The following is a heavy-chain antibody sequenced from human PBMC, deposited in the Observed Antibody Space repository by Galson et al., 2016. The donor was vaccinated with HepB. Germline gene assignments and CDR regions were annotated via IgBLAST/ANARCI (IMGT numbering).Heavy chain of an antibody. D-gene: IGHD1-26*01. CDR2: ITIDGSTT. V-gene: IGHV3-74*01. J-gene: IGHJ4*02. CDR1: GFTFSNYW. CDR3: ATYLGGIVRASDH. Sequence: SLRLSCAASGFTFSNYWMHWVRQAPGKGLVWVSHITIDGSTTTYADSVKGRFTISRDNAKNTLYLQMNSLRAEDTAVYYCATYLGGIVRASDHWGQGTLVTVSS.